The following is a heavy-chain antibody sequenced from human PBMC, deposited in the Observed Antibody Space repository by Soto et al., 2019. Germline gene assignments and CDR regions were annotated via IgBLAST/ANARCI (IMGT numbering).Heavy chain of an antibody. CDR2: ISYDGSNK. Sequence: QVQLVESGGGVVQPGRSLRLSCAASGFTFSSYGMHWVRQAPGKGLAWVAVISYDGSNKYYADSVKSRFTISRDNSKNTLYLQMNSLRAEDTAVYYCAKVDAAGTPRGAFDIWGQGTMVTVSS. V-gene: IGHV3-30*18. J-gene: IGHJ3*02. CDR1: GFTFSSYG. D-gene: IGHD6-19*01. CDR3: AKVDAAGTPRGAFDI.